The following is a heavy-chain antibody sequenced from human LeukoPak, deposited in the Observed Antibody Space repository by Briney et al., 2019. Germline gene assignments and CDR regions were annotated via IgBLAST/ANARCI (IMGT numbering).Heavy chain of an antibody. CDR2: IYSGGST. CDR1: GFTFSDSY. Sequence: GGSLRLSCAASGFTFSDSYMSWIRQAPGKGLEWVSVIYSGGSTYYADSVKGRFTISRDNSKNTLYLQMNSLRAEDTAVYYCAREVDYWGQGTLVTVSS. CDR3: AREVDY. V-gene: IGHV3-66*02. J-gene: IGHJ4*02.